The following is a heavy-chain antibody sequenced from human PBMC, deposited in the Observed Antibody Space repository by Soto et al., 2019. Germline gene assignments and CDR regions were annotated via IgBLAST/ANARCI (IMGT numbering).Heavy chain of an antibody. D-gene: IGHD5-18*01. CDR2: IYPSGMP. J-gene: IGHJ4*02. Sequence: TLSLACSVSGGSISNAAYSWSWIRQPPGKGLEWIGYIYPSGMPFYNPSLRSRVTISIDRSNDQFSLNLKSVNAADTAVYYCARERGGYGLFDSWGQGTLVTVSS. CDR1: GGSISNAAYS. CDR3: ARERGGYGLFDS. V-gene: IGHV4-30-2*01.